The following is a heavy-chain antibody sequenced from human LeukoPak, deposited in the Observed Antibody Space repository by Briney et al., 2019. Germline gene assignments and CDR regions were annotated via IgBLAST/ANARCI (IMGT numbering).Heavy chain of an antibody. J-gene: IGHJ4*02. Sequence: PSGTLSLTCTVSGGSISSGGYYWSWIRQHPGTGLEWIGYIYYSGSTYYNPSLKSRVTISVDTSKNQFSLKLSSVTAADTAVYYCARAPTTVVPYYFDYWGQGTLVTVSS. D-gene: IGHD4-23*01. CDR2: IYYSGST. CDR3: ARAPTTVVPYYFDY. V-gene: IGHV4-31*03. CDR1: GGSISSGGYY.